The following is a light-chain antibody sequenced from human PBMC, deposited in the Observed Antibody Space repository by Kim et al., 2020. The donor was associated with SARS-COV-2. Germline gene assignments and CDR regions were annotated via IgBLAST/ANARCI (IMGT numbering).Light chain of an antibody. Sequence: GQSITISRPGTSCDVGGYKYVSWYQQHPTKRPTLIIFDVSNRPSGISDRFSGSKSDNTASLTISGLQAEDEADYYCSSYARGSIVIFGGGTQLTVL. V-gene: IGLV2-14*03. CDR1: SCDVGGYKY. CDR3: SSYARGSIVI. CDR2: DVS. J-gene: IGLJ2*01.